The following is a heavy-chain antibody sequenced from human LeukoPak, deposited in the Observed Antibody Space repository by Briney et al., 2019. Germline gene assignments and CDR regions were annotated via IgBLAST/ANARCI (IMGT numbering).Heavy chain of an antibody. J-gene: IGHJ3*02. CDR1: GFTFSSYA. V-gene: IGHV3-23*01. CDR2: ISGSGGST. Sequence: GGSLRLSCAASGFTFSSYAMSWVRQAPGKGLEWVSAISGSGGSTYYADSVKGRFTISRDNSKNTLYLQMNSLRAEDTAVYYCAKDPDPYCGGDCYADAFDIWGQGTMVTVSS. CDR3: AKDPDPYCGGDCYADAFDI. D-gene: IGHD2-21*02.